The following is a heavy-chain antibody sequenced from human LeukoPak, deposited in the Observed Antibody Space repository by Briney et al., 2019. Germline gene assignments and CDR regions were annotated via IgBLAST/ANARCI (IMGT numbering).Heavy chain of an antibody. CDR1: GFTFTTYW. V-gene: IGHV3-7*03. Sequence: PGGSLRLSWAASGFTFTTYWMSWVRQAPGKGLEWVAKIKQDGSENYYVDSVKGRFTISRDNAKNSLFLQMNSLRAEDTAVYYCARLLRGARFHGMDVWGQGTTVTVSS. D-gene: IGHD6-6*01. CDR2: IKQDGSEN. J-gene: IGHJ6*02. CDR3: ARLLRGARFHGMDV.